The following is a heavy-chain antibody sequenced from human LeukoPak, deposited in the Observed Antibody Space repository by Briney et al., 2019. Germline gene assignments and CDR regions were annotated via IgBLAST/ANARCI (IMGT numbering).Heavy chain of an antibody. CDR1: GYTFTDYY. Sequence: ASVKVFCKASGYTFTDYYMHWVRQAPGQGLEWMGWINPNSGDTNYAQNFQGRVTMTRDTSISTAYMELSTLRSDDTAVYYCARIKPISGSYDYWGQGTLVTVSS. CDR2: INPNSGDT. D-gene: IGHD3-22*01. CDR3: ARIKPISGSYDY. J-gene: IGHJ4*02. V-gene: IGHV1-2*02.